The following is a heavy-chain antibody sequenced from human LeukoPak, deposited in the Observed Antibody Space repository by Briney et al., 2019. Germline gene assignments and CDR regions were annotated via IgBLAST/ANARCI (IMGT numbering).Heavy chain of an antibody. D-gene: IGHD4/OR15-4a*01. V-gene: IGHV3-30*18. CDR3: AKCCPMDV. J-gene: IGHJ6*02. CDR1: GFTFSSYD. CDR2: ISSDGINK. Sequence: GGSPRLSCAASGFTFSSYDIHWVRQAPGKGLEWVALISSDGINKYFADSVKGRFTISTDNSKNTLYLQMNSLRPEDTAVYYCAKCCPMDVWGQGTTVTVSS.